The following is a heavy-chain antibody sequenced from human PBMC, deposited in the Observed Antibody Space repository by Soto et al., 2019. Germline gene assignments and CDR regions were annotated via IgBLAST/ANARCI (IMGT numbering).Heavy chain of an antibody. V-gene: IGHV3-21*01. CDR2: ISSSSSYI. CDR1: GFTFSSYS. D-gene: IGHD3-22*01. J-gene: IGHJ4*02. CDR3: ARDIVRYYYDSSGFVFDY. Sequence: GGSLRLSCAASGFTFSSYSMNWVRQAPGKGLEWVSSISSSSSYIYYADSVKGRFTISRDNAKNSLYLQMNSLRAEDTAVYYCARDIVRYYYDSSGFVFDYWGQGTLVTVSS.